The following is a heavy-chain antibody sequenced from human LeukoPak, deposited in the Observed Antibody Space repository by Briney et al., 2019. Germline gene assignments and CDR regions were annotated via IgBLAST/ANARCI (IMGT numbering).Heavy chain of an antibody. V-gene: IGHV4-4*07. CDR3: AREGTILYETQDYYYYMDV. Sequence: PSETLSLTCTVSGGSISSYYWSLIRQPAGKGLEWIGRIYTSGSTNYNPSLKSRVTISVDKSKNQFSLKLSSVTAADTAVYYCAREGTILYETQDYYYYMDVWGKGTTVTVSS. J-gene: IGHJ6*03. CDR2: IYTSGST. CDR1: GGSISSYY. D-gene: IGHD2-8*01.